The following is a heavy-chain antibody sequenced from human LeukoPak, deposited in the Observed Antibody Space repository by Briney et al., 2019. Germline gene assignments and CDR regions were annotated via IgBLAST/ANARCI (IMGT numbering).Heavy chain of an antibody. J-gene: IGHJ4*02. CDR1: GYSFTGYW. V-gene: IGHV5-51*01. D-gene: IGHD2-15*01. CDR3: ARSHCSGGSCYSGDY. CDR2: IYPGDSDT. Sequence: GESLKISCKGSGYSFTGYWIGWVRQMPGKGLEWMGIIYPGDSDTRYSPSFQGQVTISADKSISTAYLQWSSLKASDTAMYYCARSHCSGGSCYSGDYWGQGTLVTVSS.